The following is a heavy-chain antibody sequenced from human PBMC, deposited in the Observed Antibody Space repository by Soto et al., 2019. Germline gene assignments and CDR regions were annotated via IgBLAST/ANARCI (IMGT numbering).Heavy chain of an antibody. Sequence: SETLSLTCSVSGGSISSYYWSWIRHPPGKGLEWIGYIYYSGSTDYNPSLKSRVTISVDTSKNQFSLRLISVTAADTAVYYCARGYGSGSYQRYYFDYWGQGALVTVSS. CDR3: ARGYGSGSYQRYYFDY. V-gene: IGHV4-59*01. D-gene: IGHD3-10*01. J-gene: IGHJ4*02. CDR2: IYYSGST. CDR1: GGSISSYY.